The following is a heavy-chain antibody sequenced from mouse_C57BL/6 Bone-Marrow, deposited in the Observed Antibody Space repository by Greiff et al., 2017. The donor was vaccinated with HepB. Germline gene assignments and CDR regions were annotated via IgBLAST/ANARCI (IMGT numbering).Heavy chain of an antibody. Sequence: EVKLQESGPGLVKPSQSLSLTCSVTGYSITSGYYWNWIRQFPGNKLEWMGYISYDGSNNYNPSLKNRISITRDTSKNQFFLKLNSVTTEDTATYYCARGIYYYGSSPYYFDYWGQGTTLTVSS. V-gene: IGHV3-6*01. CDR1: GYSITSGYY. D-gene: IGHD1-1*01. CDR2: ISYDGSN. CDR3: ARGIYYYGSSPYYFDY. J-gene: IGHJ2*01.